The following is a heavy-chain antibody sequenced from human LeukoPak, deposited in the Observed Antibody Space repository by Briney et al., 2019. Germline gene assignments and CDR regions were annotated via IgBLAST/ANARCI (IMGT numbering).Heavy chain of an antibody. CDR1: GYSISSGYY. CDR3: ARLRGGPAEVDY. D-gene: IGHD3-10*01. J-gene: IGHJ4*02. Sequence: KPSETLSLTCAVSGYSISSGYYWGWIRQPPGKGLEWIGSIYHSGSTYYNPSLKSRVTISVDTSKNQFSLKLSSVTAADTAVHHCARLRGGPAEVDYWGQGTLVTVSS. V-gene: IGHV4-38-2*01. CDR2: IYHSGST.